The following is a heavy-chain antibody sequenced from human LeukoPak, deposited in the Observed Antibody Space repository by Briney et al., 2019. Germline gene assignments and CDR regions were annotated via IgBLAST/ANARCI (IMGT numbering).Heavy chain of an antibody. V-gene: IGHV3-33*01. CDR3: ARDFRAYCGGDCPNWFDP. J-gene: IGHJ5*02. D-gene: IGHD2-21*01. CDR2: IWYDGSNK. Sequence: PGGSLRLSCAASGFTFSSYGMHWVRQAPGKGLEWVAVIWYDGSNKYYADSVKGRFTISRDNSKNTLYLQMNSLRAEDTAVYYCARDFRAYCGGDCPNWFDPWSQGTLVTVSS. CDR1: GFTFSSYG.